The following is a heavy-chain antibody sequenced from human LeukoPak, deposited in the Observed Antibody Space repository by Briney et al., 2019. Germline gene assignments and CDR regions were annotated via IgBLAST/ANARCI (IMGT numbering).Heavy chain of an antibody. D-gene: IGHD3-10*01. V-gene: IGHV4-38-2*02. CDR3: AGNYYGSGSYYSEDRY. CDR1: GGSISSYY. J-gene: IGHJ4*02. Sequence: SETLSLTCTVSGGSISSYYWGWVRQPPGKGLEWIGSIYHSGSTYYNPSLKSRVTISVDTSKNEFSLKLSSVTAADTAVHYCAGNYYGSGSYYSEDRYWGQGTLVTVSS. CDR2: IYHSGST.